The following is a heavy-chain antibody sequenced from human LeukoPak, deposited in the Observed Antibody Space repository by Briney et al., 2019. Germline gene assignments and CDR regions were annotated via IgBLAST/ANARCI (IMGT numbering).Heavy chain of an antibody. Sequence: GGSLRLSCAASGFTFNTHGMHWVRQAPGKGLEWVAVIWCDGSNKYYADSVKGRFTISRDNSKNMLYLQMNSLRAEDTAMYYCARDRVGYCASISCFTFDNWGQGTLVTVSS. CDR1: GFTFNTHG. CDR2: IWCDGSNK. CDR3: ARDRVGYCASISCFTFDN. J-gene: IGHJ4*02. D-gene: IGHD2-2*01. V-gene: IGHV3-33*01.